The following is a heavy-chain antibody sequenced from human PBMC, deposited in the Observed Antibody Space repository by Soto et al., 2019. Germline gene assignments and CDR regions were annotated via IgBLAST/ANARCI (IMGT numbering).Heavy chain of an antibody. CDR1: GFTFSSCG. CDR2: ISGSGDTS. J-gene: IGHJ4*02. CDR3: AKEDVVPPAMAGWVVRIHDY. Sequence: DVQLLESGGGLVQPGGSLRLSCAASGFTFSSCGMSWVRQAPGKGLEWVSAISGSGDTSYYADSVKGRFTISRDNSKSTLYLQMNSLGAEDTAEYYCAKEDVVPPAMAGWVVRIHDYWGQGTLVTVSS. V-gene: IGHV3-23*01. D-gene: IGHD2-2*01.